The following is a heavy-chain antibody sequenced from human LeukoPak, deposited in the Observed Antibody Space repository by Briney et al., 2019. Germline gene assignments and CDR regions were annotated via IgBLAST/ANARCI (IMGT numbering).Heavy chain of an antibody. D-gene: IGHD2-2*01. CDR2: ISYDGSNK. CDR3: AKDDTWDIVVVPAAPMWGMDV. J-gene: IGHJ6*02. CDR1: GFTFSSYW. V-gene: IGHV3-30*18. Sequence: GGSLRLSCAASGFTFSSYWMHWVRQAPGKGLEWVAVISYDGSNKYYADSVKGRFTISRDNSKNTLYLQMNSLRAEDTAVYYCAKDDTWDIVVVPAAPMWGMDVWGQGTTVTVSS.